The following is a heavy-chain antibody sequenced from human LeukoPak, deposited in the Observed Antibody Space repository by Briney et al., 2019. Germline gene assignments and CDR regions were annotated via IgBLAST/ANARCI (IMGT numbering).Heavy chain of an antibody. Sequence: GWSLTLSCASSGCIVSSNSMSWVRQAPGTGLEGVAFIYSGSNTNYADSVKGRFTISRDHSKNKLYLQMNSLRAEDTAVYYCARDWYHAIDYWGQGTLVNVSS. CDR2: IYSGSNT. V-gene: IGHV3-53*01. CDR1: GCIVSSNS. D-gene: IGHD2-2*01. J-gene: IGHJ4*02. CDR3: ARDWYHAIDY.